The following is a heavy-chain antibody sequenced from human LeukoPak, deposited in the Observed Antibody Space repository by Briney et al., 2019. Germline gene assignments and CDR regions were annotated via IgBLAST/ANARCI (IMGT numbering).Heavy chain of an antibody. CDR3: ARGTSEWELSLRPRHAFDI. CDR1: GGSFRDYC. CDR2: IDHSGRT. J-gene: IGHJ3*02. D-gene: IGHD1-26*01. Sequence: PSETLSLTCAIYGGSFRDYCWSWIRQPPGKGLEWIGEIDHSGRTNHNPSLKSRVALSVDTSKNQFSLKLSSVSAADTAVYYCARGTSEWELSLRPRHAFDIWGHGTEVTVSS. V-gene: IGHV4-34*01.